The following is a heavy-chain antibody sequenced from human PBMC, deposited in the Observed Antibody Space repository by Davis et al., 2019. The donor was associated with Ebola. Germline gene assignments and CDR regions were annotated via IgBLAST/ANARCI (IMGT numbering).Heavy chain of an antibody. J-gene: IGHJ5*02. CDR1: GYTFTSYG. CDR3: AREVGYYASGSFDWFDP. V-gene: IGHV1-18*01. D-gene: IGHD3-10*01. Sequence: ASVKVSCKASGYTFTSYGISWVRQAPGQGLEWMGWISAYNGNTNYAQKLQGRVTMTTDTSTSTAYMELRSLRSDDTAVYYCAREVGYYASGSFDWFDPWGQGTLVTVSS. CDR2: ISAYNGNT.